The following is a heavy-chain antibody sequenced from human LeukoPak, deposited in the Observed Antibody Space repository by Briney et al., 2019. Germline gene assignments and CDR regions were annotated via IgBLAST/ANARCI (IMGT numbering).Heavy chain of an antibody. Sequence: SETLSLTCTVSGGSISSSSYYWGWIRQPPGKGLEWIGSIYYSGNTNYNPSLKSRVTISVDTSKNQFSLKLSSVTAADTAVYYCARSTHSYSSGWYGPLEYYFDYWGQGTLVTVSS. CDR2: IYYSGNT. D-gene: IGHD6-19*01. J-gene: IGHJ4*02. CDR1: GGSISSSSYY. V-gene: IGHV4-39*07. CDR3: ARSTHSYSSGWYGPLEYYFDY.